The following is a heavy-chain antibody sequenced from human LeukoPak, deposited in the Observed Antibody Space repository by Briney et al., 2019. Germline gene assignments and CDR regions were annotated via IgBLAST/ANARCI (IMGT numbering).Heavy chain of an antibody. CDR2: IYYSGST. V-gene: IGHV4-59*01. D-gene: IGHD3-22*01. CDR3: AGNYYDSSGYYPFDY. Sequence: SETLALTGTVSGGSNSSYYWSWIRQPPGKGLEWIGYIYYSGSTNYNPSLKSRVTISVDTSKNQFSLKLSSVTAADTAVYYCAGNYYDSSGYYPFDYWGQGILVTVSS. CDR1: GGSNSSYY. J-gene: IGHJ4*02.